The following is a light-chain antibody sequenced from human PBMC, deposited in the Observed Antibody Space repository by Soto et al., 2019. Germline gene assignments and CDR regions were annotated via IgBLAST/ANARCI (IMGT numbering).Light chain of an antibody. V-gene: IGKV3-15*01. CDR3: QQYNNWPLYT. J-gene: IGKJ2*01. CDR2: GAS. Sequence: EIVMTQSPATLSVSPGERATLSCRASQSVSSNLAWYQQKPGQAPRLLIYGASTRATGIPARFSGSGSETEFTLTISSLQSEDFAVYSCQQYNNWPLYTFGQGTKLEIK. CDR1: QSVSSN.